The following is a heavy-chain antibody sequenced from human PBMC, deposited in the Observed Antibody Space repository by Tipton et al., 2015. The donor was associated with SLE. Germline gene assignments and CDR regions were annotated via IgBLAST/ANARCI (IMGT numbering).Heavy chain of an antibody. V-gene: IGHV3-30-3*01. CDR3: ARAGQWLSRAFDI. Sequence: SLRLSCAASGFTFSSYAMHWVRQAPGKGLEWVAVISYDGSNKYYADSVKGRFTISRDNSKNTLYLQMNSLRAEDTAVYYCARAGQWLSRAFDIWGQGTMVTVSS. J-gene: IGHJ3*02. D-gene: IGHD6-19*01. CDR1: GFTFSSYA. CDR2: ISYDGSNK.